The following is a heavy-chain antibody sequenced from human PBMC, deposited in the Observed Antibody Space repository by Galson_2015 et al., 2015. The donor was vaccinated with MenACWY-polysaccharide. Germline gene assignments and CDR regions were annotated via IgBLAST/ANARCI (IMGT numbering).Heavy chain of an antibody. CDR3: AKDVDHFDSSGLDS. CDR2: ISYDGSNK. D-gene: IGHD3-22*01. V-gene: IGHV3-30*18. J-gene: IGHJ4*02. Sequence: SLRLSCAASGFTFSYYGMQWVRQAPGKGLEWVAVISYDGSNKFYAGSVKGRFTISRDNSRNTLYLQLNTLRAEDTAIYSCAKDVDHFDSSGLDSWGQGTLVTVSS. CDR1: GFTFSYYG.